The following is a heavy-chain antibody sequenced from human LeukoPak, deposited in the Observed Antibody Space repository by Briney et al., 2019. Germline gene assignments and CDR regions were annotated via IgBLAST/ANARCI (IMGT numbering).Heavy chain of an antibody. J-gene: IGHJ4*02. D-gene: IGHD6-19*01. CDR1: GYSFTSSW. Sequence: GASLKISCTGSGYSFTSSWIGWVRQMPGKGLGLRGIIHPGDFANRYHPSFQGQVTISAAKSISTAYLQWSSREPSDNAMYYCARLGSSGWPHYFDCWGQGTLVTVSS. V-gene: IGHV5-51*01. CDR3: ARLGSSGWPHYFDC. CDR2: IHPGDFAN.